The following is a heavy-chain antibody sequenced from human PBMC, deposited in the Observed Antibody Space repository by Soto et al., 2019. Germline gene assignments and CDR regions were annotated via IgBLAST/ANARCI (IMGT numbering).Heavy chain of an antibody. CDR2: ISSSSYI. CDR3: ARSEAAGDY. Sequence: EVQLVESGGGLVKPGGSLRLSCAASGFTFSRYSMNWVRQAPGKGLEWVSSISSSSYIYYADSVEGRFTISRDNAKNSLYLQMNSLRAEDTAVYYCARSEAAGDYWGQGTLVTVSS. D-gene: IGHD6-25*01. V-gene: IGHV3-21*01. CDR1: GFTFSRYS. J-gene: IGHJ4*02.